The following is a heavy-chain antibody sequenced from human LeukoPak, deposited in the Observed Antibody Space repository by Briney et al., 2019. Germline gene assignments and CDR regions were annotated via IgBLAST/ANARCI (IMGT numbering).Heavy chain of an antibody. CDR2: VNNDGSAT. CDR1: RFIFTNYW. Sequence: GSLRLSCAASRFIFTNYWIHWVRQAPGKGLVWVSHVNNDGSATSYADSVKGRFTISRDSAKNTVYLHMNSLRVEDTAAYYCTSFFETNWGQGTLVTVSS. V-gene: IGHV3-74*01. D-gene: IGHD2/OR15-2a*01. CDR3: TSFFETN. J-gene: IGHJ4*02.